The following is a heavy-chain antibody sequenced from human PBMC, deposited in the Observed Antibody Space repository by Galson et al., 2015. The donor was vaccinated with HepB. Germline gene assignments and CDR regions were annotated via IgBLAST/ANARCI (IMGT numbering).Heavy chain of an antibody. J-gene: IGHJ3*02. D-gene: IGHD1-14*01. CDR3: AKELSTTTKKNAFDI. Sequence: SLRLSCAASGFTFSSYGMHWVRQAPGKGLEWVAVISYDGSNKYYADSVKGRFTISRDNSKNTLYLQMNSLRAEDTAVYYCAKELSTTTKKNAFDIWGQGTMVTVSS. CDR2: ISYDGSNK. CDR1: GFTFSSYG. V-gene: IGHV3-30*18.